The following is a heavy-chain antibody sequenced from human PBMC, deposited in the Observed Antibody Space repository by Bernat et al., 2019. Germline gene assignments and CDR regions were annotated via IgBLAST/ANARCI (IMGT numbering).Heavy chain of an antibody. CDR1: GFTFNNAW. D-gene: IGHD2-15*01. Sequence: EMQLVESGGGLVKPGGSLRLSCAASGFTFNNAWMTWVRQVPGKRLEWVGRIMSKTAGGTTHYAAPVKDRFTISRDDSRNTVYLEMNSLKTEDTSVYFCTTGLKAAEHFDDAFDIWGQGTMVIVSS. CDR2: IMSKTAGGTT. V-gene: IGHV3-15*01. CDR3: TTGLKAAEHFDDAFDI. J-gene: IGHJ3*02.